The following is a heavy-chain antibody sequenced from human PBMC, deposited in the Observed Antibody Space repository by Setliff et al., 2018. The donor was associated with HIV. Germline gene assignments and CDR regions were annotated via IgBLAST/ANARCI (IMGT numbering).Heavy chain of an antibody. D-gene: IGHD7-27*01. CDR3: TTGGDWGPLRFDY. V-gene: IGHV3-15*01. CDR2: IKSKTDGGTT. J-gene: IGHJ4*02. CDR1: GFIFKNAW. Sequence: GGSLRLSCAGSGFIFKNAWMSWVRQAPGKGLEWVGRIKSKTDGGTTDYAAPVKGRFTISRDDSKNTMYLQMNSLKTEDTAVYYCTTGGDWGPLRFDYWGQGMLVTVSS.